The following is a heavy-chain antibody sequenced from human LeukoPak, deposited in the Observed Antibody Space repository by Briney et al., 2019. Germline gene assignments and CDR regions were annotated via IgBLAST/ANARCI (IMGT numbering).Heavy chain of an antibody. CDR3: VRGALRNCSYTSCTRGNWFDP. CDR2: INADGSAT. CDR1: GFTFSSHW. Sequence: GGSLRLSCAASGFTFSSHWMHWVRQAPEKGLVGVSHINADGSATYYAASVKGRFTISRDNARNTLYLQMQSLTAEDTGVYYCVRGALRNCSYTSCTRGNWFDPWGQGTLVTVSS. J-gene: IGHJ5*02. D-gene: IGHD2-2*01. V-gene: IGHV3-74*01.